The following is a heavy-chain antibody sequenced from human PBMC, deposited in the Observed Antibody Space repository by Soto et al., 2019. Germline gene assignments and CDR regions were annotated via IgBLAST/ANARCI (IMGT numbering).Heavy chain of an antibody. Sequence: QVQLQQWGAGLLKPSETLSLTCAVYGGSFSGYQWSWIRQTPGQGLEWIGEINDSGNINYNPSLKSRVSTFLDTPNKQISLKLSSVTAADTAVYYCARGLILWFGELSRRGGYYYYMDVWGKGTTVIVSS. CDR2: INDSGNI. J-gene: IGHJ6*03. D-gene: IGHD3-10*01. CDR1: GGSFSGYQ. CDR3: ARGLILWFGELSRRGGYYYYMDV. V-gene: IGHV4-34*01.